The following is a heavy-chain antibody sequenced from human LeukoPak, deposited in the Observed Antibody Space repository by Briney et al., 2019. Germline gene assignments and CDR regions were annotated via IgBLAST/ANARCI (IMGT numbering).Heavy chain of an antibody. CDR3: AKVRLLGALDDAFGV. V-gene: IGHV3-30*02. J-gene: IGHJ3*01. Sequence: GGSLRLSCAASGFAFSSYAMHWVRQAPGKGLEWVAFIRHDGSHHYHGDSVKGRFTISRDNSKNTLSLEMTSLRPDDTAVYYCAKVRLLGALDDAFGVWGQGTMVTV. CDR1: GFAFSSYA. CDR2: IRHDGSHH. D-gene: IGHD3-16*01.